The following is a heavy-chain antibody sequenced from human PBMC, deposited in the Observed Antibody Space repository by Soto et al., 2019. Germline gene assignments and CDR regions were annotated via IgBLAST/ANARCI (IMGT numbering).Heavy chain of an antibody. CDR2: ISVYNGKT. V-gene: IGHV1-18*01. CDR3: ARGGDVNYYHGMDV. Sequence: QVQLVQSGGEVKKPGASVKLSCTASGYTFTSYGISWVRQAPGQGLEWMGWISVYNGKTNYAQNVQGRVTMTTDTSTRTAYMDLRSLRSDDTAVYYCARGGDVNYYHGMDVWGQGTTVTVSS. CDR1: GYTFTSYG. J-gene: IGHJ6*02. D-gene: IGHD5-12*01.